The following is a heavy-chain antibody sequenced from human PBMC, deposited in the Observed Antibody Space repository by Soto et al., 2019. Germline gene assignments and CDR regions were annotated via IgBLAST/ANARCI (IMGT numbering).Heavy chain of an antibody. CDR1: GGSISSYY. Sequence: SETLSLTCTVSGGSISSYYWSWVRQPPGKGLEWIGYIYYSGSTNYNPSLKSRVTISVDTSKNQFSLKLSSVTAADTAVYYCARGLETGTTVFYYYYYMDVWGKGTTVTV. J-gene: IGHJ6*03. D-gene: IGHD1-7*01. CDR2: IYYSGST. V-gene: IGHV4-59*01. CDR3: ARGLETGTTVFYYYYYMDV.